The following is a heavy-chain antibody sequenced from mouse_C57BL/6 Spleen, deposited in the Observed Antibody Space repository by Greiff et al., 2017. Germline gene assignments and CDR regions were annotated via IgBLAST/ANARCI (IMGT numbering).Heavy chain of an antibody. CDR2: ISNGGGST. D-gene: IGHD2-4*01. V-gene: IGHV5-12*01. CDR3: ARQGYYDYEGDYAMDY. J-gene: IGHJ4*01. Sequence: EVMLVESGGGLVQPGGSLKLSCAASGFTFSDYYMYWVRQTPEKRLEWVAYISNGGGSTYYPGTVKGRFTISRDNAKNTLYLQMSRLKSEDTAMYYCARQGYYDYEGDYAMDYWGQGTSVTVSS. CDR1: GFTFSDYY.